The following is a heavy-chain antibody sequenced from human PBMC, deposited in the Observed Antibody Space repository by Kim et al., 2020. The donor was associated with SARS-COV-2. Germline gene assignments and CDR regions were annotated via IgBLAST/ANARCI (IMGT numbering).Heavy chain of an antibody. CDR1: GYTFTDFA. CDR2: INTNTGNP. J-gene: IGHJ4*02. CDR3: ARWVDY. V-gene: IGHV7-4-1*02. Sequence: ASVKVSCKASGYTFTDFAINWVRQAPGQGLEWMGLINTNTGNPTYAKAFTGRFVFSLDTSVSTAYLQISSLRAEDTAIYYCARWVDYWGQGTLVTVSS.